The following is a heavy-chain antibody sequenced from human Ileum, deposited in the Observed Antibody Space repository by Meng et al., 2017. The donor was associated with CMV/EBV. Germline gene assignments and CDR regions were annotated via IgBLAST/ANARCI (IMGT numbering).Heavy chain of an antibody. Sequence: SLKISCVGSGFIFPDRAMHWVRQPPGKGLEWVSGIYWDGDVTVYAASVKGRFTVSRDNAKNSLYLQMDSLRPEDTAVYYCVKDVSPRWADSWGQGTLVTVSS. D-gene: IGHD1-26*01. V-gene: IGHV3-9*01. CDR3: VKDVSPRWADS. CDR1: GFIFPDRA. J-gene: IGHJ5*01. CDR2: IYWDGDVT.